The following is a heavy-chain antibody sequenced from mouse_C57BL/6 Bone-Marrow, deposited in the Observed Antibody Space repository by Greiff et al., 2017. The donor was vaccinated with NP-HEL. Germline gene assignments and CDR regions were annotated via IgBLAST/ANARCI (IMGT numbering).Heavy chain of an antibody. V-gene: IGHV1-64*01. CDR3: ARYYGSSYGY. D-gene: IGHD1-1*01. J-gene: IGHJ2*01. CDR2: IHPNSGST. CDR1: GYPFTSYW. Sequence: QVQLQQPGAELVKPGASVKLSCKASGYPFTSYWMHWVKQRPGQGLEWIGMIHPNSGSTNYNEKFKSKATLTADKSSSTAYMQRSSLTSEDSAVYYCARYYGSSYGYGGQGTTLTVSS.